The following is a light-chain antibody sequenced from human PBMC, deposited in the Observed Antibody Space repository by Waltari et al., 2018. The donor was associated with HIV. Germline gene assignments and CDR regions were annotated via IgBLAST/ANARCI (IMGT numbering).Light chain of an antibody. J-gene: IGLJ3*02. CDR3: MIWYSSAGV. CDR1: SGLNVGTYT. Sequence: QAVLTQPSSLSASPGASASLTCTLRSGLNVGTYTLNWYQQKPGSPPQYLLRYKSDSDKQQGSGVPSRFSGSKDASANAGILLISGLQSEDEADYYCMIWYSSAGVFGGGTKLTVL. V-gene: IGLV5-45*02. CDR2: YKSDSDK.